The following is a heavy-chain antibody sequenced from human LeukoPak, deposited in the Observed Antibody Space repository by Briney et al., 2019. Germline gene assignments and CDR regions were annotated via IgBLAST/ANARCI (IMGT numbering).Heavy chain of an antibody. Sequence: GRSLRLSCAASGFTFSSYGMHWVRQPPGKGLEWVAVISYDGSNKYYADSVKGRFTISRDNSKHTLYLQMNSLRAEDTAAYYCATGLYSSSWYTAYWGQGTLVTVSS. CDR2: ISYDGSNK. J-gene: IGHJ4*02. V-gene: IGHV3-30*03. CDR1: GFTFSSYG. D-gene: IGHD6-13*01. CDR3: ATGLYSSSWYTAY.